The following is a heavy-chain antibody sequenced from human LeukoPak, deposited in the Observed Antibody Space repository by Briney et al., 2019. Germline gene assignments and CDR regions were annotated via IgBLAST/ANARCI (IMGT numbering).Heavy chain of an antibody. CDR1: GFTFSSYG. CDR2: ISYGGSNK. J-gene: IGHJ6*04. V-gene: IGHV3-30*18. D-gene: IGHD3-10*01. Sequence: GGSLRLSCAASGFTFSSYGMHWVRQAPGKGLEWVAVISYGGSNKYYADSVKGRFTISRDNSKNTLYLQMNSLRAEDTAVYYCAKDTITMVRGVIIKGGYYYGMDVWGKGTTVTVSS. CDR3: AKDTITMVRGVIIKGGYYYGMDV.